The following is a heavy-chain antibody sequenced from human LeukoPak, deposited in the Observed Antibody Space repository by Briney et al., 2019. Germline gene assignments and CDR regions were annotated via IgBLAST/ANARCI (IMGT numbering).Heavy chain of an antibody. CDR1: GFNFGVYA. V-gene: IGHV3-23*01. D-gene: IGHD3-3*01. CDR2: ISGTGIDT. CDR3: AKEQNDFSSGNRTSFDH. J-gene: IGHJ4*02. Sequence: GGSLRISCSATGFNFGVYAMSWVRQAPGKGLEWVSAISGTGIDTYYADAVQGRFLISRDNSKRTLYLQMSTLRATDMSIDYYAKEQNDFSSGNRTSFDHWGQGILVIVSS.